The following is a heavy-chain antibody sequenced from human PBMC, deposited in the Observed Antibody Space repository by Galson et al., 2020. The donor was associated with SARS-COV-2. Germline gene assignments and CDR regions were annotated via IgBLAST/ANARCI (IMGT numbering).Heavy chain of an antibody. Sequence: ETSETLSLTCTVSGGSISSGDFFWNWIRQPPGKGLQWIGHIYHSGTTYYSPSLKSRATISFDMSKNQFSLKLRSVTAADTAVYYCARVRIREPGTPDAFDIWGQGTMVTVSS. CDR1: GGSISSGDFF. CDR2: IYHSGTT. D-gene: IGHD1-26*01. J-gene: IGHJ3*02. CDR3: ARVRIREPGTPDAFDI. V-gene: IGHV4-30-4*01.